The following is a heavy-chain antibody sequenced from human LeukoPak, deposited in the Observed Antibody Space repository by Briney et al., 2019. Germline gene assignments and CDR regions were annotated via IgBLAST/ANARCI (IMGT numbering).Heavy chain of an antibody. CDR2: ISSNGDNT. CDR3: VRGTGY. CDR1: GFTFSTYV. J-gene: IGHJ4*02. Sequence: GGSLRLSCSVSGFTFSTYVMHWVRQAPGKGLEYVSAISSNGDNTYYADSVKGRFTISRDNSKNTLYLQMSSLRPDDTAMYFRVRGTGYWGQGTLVTVSS. V-gene: IGHV3-64D*06.